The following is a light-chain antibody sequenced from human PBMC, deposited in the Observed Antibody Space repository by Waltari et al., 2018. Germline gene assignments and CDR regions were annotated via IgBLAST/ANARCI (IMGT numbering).Light chain of an antibody. CDR2: ENT. J-gene: IGLJ7*01. CDR3: GTWDSSLSGAV. V-gene: IGLV1-51*02. CDR1: SSNIGNTY. Sequence: QSVLTQPPSVSAAPGQRVTLSCSGGSSNIGNTYVSWYRQFPGPAPKLLIYENTERPSGIPGRFSGSKSGTSATLDITGLQAGDEADYYCGTWDSSLSGAVFGGGTHLTVL.